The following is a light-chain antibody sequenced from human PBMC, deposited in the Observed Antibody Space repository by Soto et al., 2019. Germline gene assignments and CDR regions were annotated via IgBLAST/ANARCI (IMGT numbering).Light chain of an antibody. Sequence: EIVLRQSPGTLSLSPGERATLSCRASQSVSSSYLAWYQQKPGQAPRLLILGASTRATGIADRFSGSGSGTDFTLTISRLEPEDFAVYYCQQYNNWPSWTFGQGTKVDIK. V-gene: IGKV3-20*01. J-gene: IGKJ1*01. CDR3: QQYNNWPSWT. CDR2: GAS. CDR1: QSVSSSY.